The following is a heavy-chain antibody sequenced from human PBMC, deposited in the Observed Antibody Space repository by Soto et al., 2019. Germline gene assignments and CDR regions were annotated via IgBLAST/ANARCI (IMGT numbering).Heavy chain of an antibody. CDR3: ARVLYYGSGSYSPYGMDV. V-gene: IGHV1-69*01. CDR2: VSPPFRTS. Sequence: QVQLVQSGAEVKKPGSSVKVSCKTSGVSFNNNGIGWVRQAPGHGLEWMGGVSPPFRTSNYARKFQGRISITADASTGTVNMEPSSLTSDDTAQYYCARVLYYGSGSYSPYGMDVWGQGTTVTVSS. J-gene: IGHJ6*02. CDR1: GVSFNNNG. D-gene: IGHD3-10*01.